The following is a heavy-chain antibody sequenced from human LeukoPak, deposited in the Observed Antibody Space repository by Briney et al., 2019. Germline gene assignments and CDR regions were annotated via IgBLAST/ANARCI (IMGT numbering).Heavy chain of an antibody. CDR3: AGADRTSRPSLGACYDS. D-gene: IGHD3-22*01. V-gene: IGHV1-2*02. J-gene: IGHJ4*02. Sequence: ASVKVSCKASGYTFTGYYMHWVRQAPGQGLEWMGWINPNSGGTNYAQKFQGRVTMTRDTSISTAYMELSRLRSDDTAVYYCAGADRTSRPSLGACYDSWGQGTLVTVSS. CDR2: INPNSGGT. CDR1: GYTFTGYY.